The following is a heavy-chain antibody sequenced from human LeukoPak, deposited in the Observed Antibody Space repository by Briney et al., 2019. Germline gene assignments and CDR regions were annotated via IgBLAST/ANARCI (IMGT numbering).Heavy chain of an antibody. CDR3: ARGGKATVVTM. J-gene: IGHJ4*02. V-gene: IGHV4-4*07. CDR2: IYSSGST. CDR1: GGSINSYY. D-gene: IGHD4-23*01. Sequence: SETLSLTCTVSGGSINSYYWSWIRQPPGKGLEWIGRIYSSGSTNYNPSLKSRVSMSVDTSKNQLSLKLTSVTAADTAVYYCARGGKATVVTMWGQGILVTVSS.